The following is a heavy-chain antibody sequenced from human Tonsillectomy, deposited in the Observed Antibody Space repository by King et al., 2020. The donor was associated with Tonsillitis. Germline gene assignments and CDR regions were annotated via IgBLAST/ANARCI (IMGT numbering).Heavy chain of an antibody. V-gene: IGHV7-4-1*02. Sequence: QLVQSGSELRKPGASVKVSCKASGYTFSNYGLNWLRQAPGQGLEWMAWINTNTGNPTYAQGFTGRFVFSLDTSVSTAYLQISSLKTEDTAVYYCARERGRLYSGSLPYDYWGQGTLVTVSS. CDR3: ARERGRLYSGSLPYDY. CDR2: INTNTGNP. CDR1: GYTFSNYG. J-gene: IGHJ4*02. D-gene: IGHD1-26*01.